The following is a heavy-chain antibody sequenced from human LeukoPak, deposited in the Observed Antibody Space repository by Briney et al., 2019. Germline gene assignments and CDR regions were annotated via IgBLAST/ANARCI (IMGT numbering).Heavy chain of an antibody. CDR1: GGTFNSYA. Sequence: SVKVSCKASGGTFNSYAISWVRQAPGQGLEWMGGIIPIFGTANYAQKFQGRVTITADESTSTAYMELSSLRSEDTAVYYCARGYSSGWYLYYFDYWGQGTLVTVSS. CDR3: ARGYSSGWYLYYFDY. J-gene: IGHJ4*02. CDR2: IIPIFGTA. V-gene: IGHV1-69*13. D-gene: IGHD6-19*01.